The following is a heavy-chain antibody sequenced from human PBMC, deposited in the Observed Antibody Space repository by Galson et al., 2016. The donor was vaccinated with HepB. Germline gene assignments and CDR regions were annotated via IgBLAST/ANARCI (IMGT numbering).Heavy chain of an antibody. CDR2: ISGSHGAT. CDR3: AKGTDNWNQYYMDV. V-gene: IGHV3-23*01. Sequence: GKGLEWVSGISGSHGATYYADTLKGRFTISRDNSKKTLYLQMNSLRAEDTAVYYCAKGTDNWNQYYMDVWGKGTTVTVSS. J-gene: IGHJ6*03. D-gene: IGHD1-20*01.